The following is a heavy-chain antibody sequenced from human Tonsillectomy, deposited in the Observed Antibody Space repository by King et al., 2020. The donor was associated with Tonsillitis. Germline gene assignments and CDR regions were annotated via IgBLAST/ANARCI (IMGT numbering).Heavy chain of an antibody. CDR1: GFTFCGYA. J-gene: IGHJ3*02. Sequence: VQLVESGGGLVQPGRSLRLSCTASGFTFCGYAISWVRQAPGEGLEWGGFIRSKAYGGATGYAASVKGRFTISRDDSKSIAYLQMNSLKTEDTAVYYCTRVPRWSTLYAFDIWGQGTMVTVSS. CDR3: TRVPRWSTLYAFDI. D-gene: IGHD3-3*01. V-gene: IGHV3-49*04. CDR2: IRSKAYGGAT.